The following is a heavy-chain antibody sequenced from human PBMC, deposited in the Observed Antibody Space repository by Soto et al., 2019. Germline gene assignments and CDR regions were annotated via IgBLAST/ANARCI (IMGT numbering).Heavy chain of an antibody. J-gene: IGHJ4*02. D-gene: IGHD2-15*01. CDR2: IYYSGST. Sequence: SETLSLTCTVSGGSISSGGYYWSWIRQHPGKGLEWIGYIYYSGSTYYNPSLKSRVTISVDTSKNQFSLKLSSVTAADTAVYYCARDVVGYCSGGSCYYFDYWGQGTLVTVSS. V-gene: IGHV4-31*03. CDR1: GGSISSGGYY. CDR3: ARDVVGYCSGGSCYYFDY.